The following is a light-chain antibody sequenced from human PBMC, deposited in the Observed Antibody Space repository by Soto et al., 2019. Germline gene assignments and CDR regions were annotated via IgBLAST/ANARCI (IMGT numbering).Light chain of an antibody. V-gene: IGLV2-11*01. Sequence: QSALTQPRSVSGSPGQSVTISCTGTSSDVGAYNFVSWYQQHPGRVPKLMIYDVSRRPSVVPDRFSGSKSGNTASLTISGLQADDEADYYCCSYAGSYTLVFGGGTKVTVL. CDR3: CSYAGSYTLV. CDR1: SSDVGAYNF. CDR2: DVS. J-gene: IGLJ3*02.